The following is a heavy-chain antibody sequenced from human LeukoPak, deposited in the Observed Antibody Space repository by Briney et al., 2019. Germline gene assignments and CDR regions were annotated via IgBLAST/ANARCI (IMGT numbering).Heavy chain of an antibody. Sequence: GASVKVSCKASGYTFTGYYMHWARQAPGQGLEWMGWINPNSGGTNYAQKFQGWVTMTRDTSISTAYMELSRLRSDDTAVYYCATGYCSGGSCYGDAFDIWGQGTMVTVSS. V-gene: IGHV1-2*04. CDR3: ATGYCSGGSCYGDAFDI. CDR2: INPNSGGT. D-gene: IGHD2-15*01. CDR1: GYTFTGYY. J-gene: IGHJ3*02.